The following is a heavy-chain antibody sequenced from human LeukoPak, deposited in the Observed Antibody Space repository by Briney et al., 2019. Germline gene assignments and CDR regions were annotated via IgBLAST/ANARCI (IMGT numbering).Heavy chain of an antibody. CDR1: GYTFTSYY. J-gene: IGHJ3*02. D-gene: IGHD3-9*01. V-gene: IGHV1-69*05. Sequence: APVKVSCKASGYTFTSYYMHWVRQAPGQGLEWMGRIIPIFGTANYAQKFQGRVTITTDESTSTAYMELSSLRSEDTAVYYCAIAVLRYFDSHDAFDIWGQGTMVTVSS. CDR3: AIAVLRYFDSHDAFDI. CDR2: IIPIFGTA.